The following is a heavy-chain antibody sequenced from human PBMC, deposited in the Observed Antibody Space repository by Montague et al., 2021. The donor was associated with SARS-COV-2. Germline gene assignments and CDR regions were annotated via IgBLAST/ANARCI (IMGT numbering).Heavy chain of an antibody. V-gene: IGHV3-9*01. D-gene: IGHD3-10*01. CDR1: GFTFGDYA. CDR3: AKDYYFGAFDI. Sequence: SLRLSCAASGFTFGDYAMHWFGQSPGKGLEWVSGISWNSGSRGYSDSVKGRFTIYRDNAKNSLYLQMNSLRTEDTAFYYCAKDYYFGAFDIWGQGTMVTVSS. J-gene: IGHJ3*02. CDR2: ISWNSGSR.